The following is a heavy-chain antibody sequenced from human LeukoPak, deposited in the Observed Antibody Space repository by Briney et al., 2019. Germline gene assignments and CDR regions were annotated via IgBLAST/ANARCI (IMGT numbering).Heavy chain of an antibody. CDR2: IYHSGST. CDR1: GYSISSGYY. D-gene: IGHD6-13*01. Sequence: SETLSLTCAVSGYSISSGYYWGWIRQPPGKGLEWIGSIYHSGSTYYNPSLKSRVTISVDTSKNQFSLKLSSVTAADTAVYYWARTTVNIAAAGTNYNWFDPWGQGTLVTVSS. J-gene: IGHJ5*02. CDR3: ARTTVNIAAAGTNYNWFDP. V-gene: IGHV4-38-2*01.